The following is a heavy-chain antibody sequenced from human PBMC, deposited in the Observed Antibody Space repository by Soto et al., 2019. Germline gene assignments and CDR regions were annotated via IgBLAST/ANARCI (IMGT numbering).Heavy chain of an antibody. J-gene: IGHJ6*02. V-gene: IGHV3-21*01. CDR1: GFTFSGYS. D-gene: IGHD6-6*01. CDR2: ISSSSSYI. CDR3: ARDXSPYSGSSRYYYYGMDV. Sequence: GGSLRLSCAASGFTFSGYSMNWVRQAPGKGLEWVSSISSSSSYIYYADSVKGRFTISRDNAKNSLYLQMNSLRAEDTAVYYCARDXSPYSGSSRYYYYGMDVWGQGTTVTVSS.